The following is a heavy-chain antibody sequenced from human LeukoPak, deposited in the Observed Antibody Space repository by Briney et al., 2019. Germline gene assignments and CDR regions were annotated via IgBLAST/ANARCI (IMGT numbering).Heavy chain of an antibody. V-gene: IGHV5-51*01. D-gene: IGHD3-10*01. J-gene: IGHJ4*02. CDR2: IFPGDSDI. Sequence: GESLKISCKGSGSSFASYWIGWVRQMPEKGLEWVGMIFPGDSDIRYGPSFQGQVTISTDKSISTAYLEWSSLKASDSAIYYCVRPFGSGNHHLDYWGQGTLVTVSP. CDR3: VRPFGSGNHHLDY. CDR1: GSSFASYW.